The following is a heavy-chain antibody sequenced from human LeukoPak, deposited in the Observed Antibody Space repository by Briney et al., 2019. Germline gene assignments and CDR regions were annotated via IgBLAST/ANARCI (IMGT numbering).Heavy chain of an antibody. J-gene: IGHJ4*02. CDR1: GGSFSGYY. D-gene: IGHD2-15*01. Sequence: SETLSLTCAVYGGSFSGYYWSWIRQPPGKGLEWIGEISHSGSTNYNPSLKSRVTISVDTSKNQFSLKLSSVTAADTAVYYCARGGRLVDYWGQGTLVTVSS. CDR3: ARGGRLVDY. V-gene: IGHV4-34*01. CDR2: ISHSGST.